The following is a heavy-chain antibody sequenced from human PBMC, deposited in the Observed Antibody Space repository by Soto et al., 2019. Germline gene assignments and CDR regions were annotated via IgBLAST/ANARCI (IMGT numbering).Heavy chain of an antibody. CDR1: GFTFSTYA. CDR2: ISGSGGST. CDR3: AKDRVVVPAAMTSRDAFDI. V-gene: IGHV3-23*01. Sequence: GGSLRLSCAASGFTFSTYAMSWVRQAPGKGLEWVSAISGSGGSTYYADSVKGRFTISRDNSKNTLYLQMNSLRAEDTAVYYCAKDRVVVPAAMTSRDAFDIWGQGTMVTVSS. D-gene: IGHD2-2*01. J-gene: IGHJ3*02.